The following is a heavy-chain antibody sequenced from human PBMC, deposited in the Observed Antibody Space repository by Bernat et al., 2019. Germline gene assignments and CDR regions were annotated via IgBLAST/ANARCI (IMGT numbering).Heavy chain of an antibody. D-gene: IGHD7-27*01. V-gene: IGHV4-39*01. J-gene: IGHJ5*02. CDR3: ARNLEAMGTPNWFDP. Sequence: QLQLQESGPGLVKPSETLSLTCTVSGGSISSSSYYWGWIRQPPGKGLEWIGSIYYSWSTYYNPPLKSRVTISVDTSKTQFSLKLSSVTAADTAVYCCARNLEAMGTPNWFDPWGQGTLVTVSS. CDR1: GGSISSSSYY. CDR2: IYYSWST.